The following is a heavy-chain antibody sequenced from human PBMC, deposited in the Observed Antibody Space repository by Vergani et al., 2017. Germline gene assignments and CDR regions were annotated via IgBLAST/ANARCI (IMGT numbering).Heavy chain of an antibody. Sequence: QVQLVESGGGVVQPGRSLRLSCAASGFTFSSYGMHWVRQAPGKGLEWVAVIWYDGSNKYYADSVKGRFTISRDNSKNTLYLQRNSLRAEDTAVYYCARDLFPYYYGSGSSFGGYEYGGQGTRVT. CDR3: ARDLFPYYYGSGSSFGGYEY. V-gene: IGHV3-33*01. J-gene: IGHJ4*02. CDR2: IWYDGSNK. CDR1: GFTFSSYG. D-gene: IGHD3-10*01.